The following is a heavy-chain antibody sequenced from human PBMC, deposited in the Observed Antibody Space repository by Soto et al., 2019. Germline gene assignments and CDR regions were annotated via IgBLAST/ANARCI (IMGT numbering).Heavy chain of an antibody. Sequence: GASVKVSCKASGGTFSSYAISWVRQAPGQGLEWMGGIIPIFGTANYAQKFQGRVTITADESTSTAYMELSSLRSEDTAVYYCARGVGAAAGLYYFDYWGQGTLVTVSS. CDR3: ARGVGAAAGLYYFDY. CDR2: IIPIFGTA. D-gene: IGHD6-13*01. CDR1: GGTFSSYA. V-gene: IGHV1-69*13. J-gene: IGHJ4*02.